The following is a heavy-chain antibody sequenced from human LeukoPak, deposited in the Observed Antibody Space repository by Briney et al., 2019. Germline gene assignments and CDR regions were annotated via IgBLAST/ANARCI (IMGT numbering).Heavy chain of an antibody. CDR1: GYTFTGYY. CDR3: ARGGTGYSSGWLRALDI. Sequence: ASVKVSCKASGYTFTGYYMHWVRQAPRQGLEWMGWMNPKSGGTNYAQKFEARVTMNRDTSISTVYMELSSLRSDDTAVYYCARGGTGYSSGWLRALDIWGQGTMVTVSS. CDR2: MNPKSGGT. D-gene: IGHD6-19*01. V-gene: IGHV1-2*02. J-gene: IGHJ3*02.